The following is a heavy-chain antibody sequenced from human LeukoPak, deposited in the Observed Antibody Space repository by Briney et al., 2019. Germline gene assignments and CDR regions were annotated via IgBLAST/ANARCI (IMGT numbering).Heavy chain of an antibody. J-gene: IGHJ5*02. CDR3: ARGQYCSGGSCYSDWFDP. V-gene: IGHV4-34*01. CDR2: INHSGST. Sequence: SETLSLTCAVYGGSFSGYYWSWLRQPPGKGLEWIGEINHSGSTNYNPSLTSRVTISVDTSKNQFSLKLSSVTAADTAVYYCARGQYCSGGSCYSDWFDPWGQGTLVTVSS. CDR1: GGSFSGYY. D-gene: IGHD2-15*01.